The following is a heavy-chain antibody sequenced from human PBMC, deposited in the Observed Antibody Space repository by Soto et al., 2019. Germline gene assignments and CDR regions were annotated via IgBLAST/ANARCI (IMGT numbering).Heavy chain of an antibody. D-gene: IGHD6-19*01. CDR1: GYTFSNYG. V-gene: IGHV1-18*01. CDR2: ISAYNGNT. CDR3: ARVGGVSSGWYSEKLNWFDP. Sequence: ASVKVSCKASGYTFSNYGISWVRQAPGQGLEWMGWISAYNGNTNYAQKLQGRVTMTTDTSTSTAYMELRSLRSDDTAVYYCARVGGVSSGWYSEKLNWFDPWGQGTLVTVSS. J-gene: IGHJ5*02.